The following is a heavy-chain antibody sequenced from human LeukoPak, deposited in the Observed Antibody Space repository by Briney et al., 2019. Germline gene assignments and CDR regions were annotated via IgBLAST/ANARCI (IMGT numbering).Heavy chain of an antibody. D-gene: IGHD4-23*01. CDR1: GFTFSKYW. V-gene: IGHV3-7*04. CDR2: IKEDGSEK. CDR3: ARGIGGNIPFDN. J-gene: IGHJ4*02. Sequence: PGRSLRLSCAASGFTFSKYWMSWVRQAPGQGLEWVANIKEDGSEKYYVDSVKGRFTISRDNAKNSLYLQMNSLRAEDTAVYYCARGIGGNIPFDNWGQGTLVTVSS.